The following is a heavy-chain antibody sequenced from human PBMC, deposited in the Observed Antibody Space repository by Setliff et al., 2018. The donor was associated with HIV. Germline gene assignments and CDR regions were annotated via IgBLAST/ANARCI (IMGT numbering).Heavy chain of an antibody. CDR3: ARDIEITTTGKGWFDP. J-gene: IGHJ5*02. V-gene: IGHV1-18*01. CDR2: ISAYNGHT. CDR1: GYSFSSYA. Sequence: ASVKVSCKASGYSFSSYAISWVRQAPGQGLEWMGWISAYNGHTNYAQKFQDRVTMTTDTSTNTAYMELSSLGSDDTAVYYCARDIEITTTGKGWFDPWGQGTQVTVSS. D-gene: IGHD1-1*01.